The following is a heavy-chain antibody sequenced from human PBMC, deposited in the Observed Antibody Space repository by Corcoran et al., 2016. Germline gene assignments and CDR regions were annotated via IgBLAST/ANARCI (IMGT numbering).Heavy chain of an antibody. D-gene: IGHD2-21*02. CDR3: ASGVVVTSWAY. V-gene: IGHV4-61*01. CDR2: IYYSGST. J-gene: IGHJ4*02. CDR1: GGSVSSGSYY. Sequence: QVQLQESGPGLVKPSETLSLTCTVSGGSVSSGSYYWSWIRQPPGKGLEWIGYIYYSGSTNYNPSLKSRVTISVDTSKNQVSLKLSAVTAADTAVYYCASGVVVTSWAYWGQGTLVTVSS.